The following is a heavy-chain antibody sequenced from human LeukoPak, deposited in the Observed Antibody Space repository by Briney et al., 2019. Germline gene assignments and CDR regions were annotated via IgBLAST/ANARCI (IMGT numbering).Heavy chain of an antibody. CDR1: GYTCTSYG. CDR2: ISAYNGNT. V-gene: IGHV1-18*01. Sequence: GASVKVSCKASGYTCTSYGISWVRQAPGQGLEWMGWISAYNGNTNYAQKLQGRVTMTTDTSTSTAYMELRSLRSDDTAVYYCARGENYYDSSGYYRSGAFDIWGQGTMVTVSS. J-gene: IGHJ3*02. D-gene: IGHD3-22*01. CDR3: ARGENYYDSSGYYRSGAFDI.